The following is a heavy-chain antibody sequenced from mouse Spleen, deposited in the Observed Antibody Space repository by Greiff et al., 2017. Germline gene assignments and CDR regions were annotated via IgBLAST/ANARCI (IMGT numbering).Heavy chain of an antibody. V-gene: IGHV5-9-3*01. CDR3: ARVGTGYAMDY. CDR1: GFTFSSYA. D-gene: IGHD1-1*02. CDR2: ISSGGSYT. J-gene: IGHJ4*01. Sequence: EVKLVESGGGLVKPGGSLKLSCAASGFTFSSYAMSWVRQTPEKRLEWVATISSGGSYTYYPDSVKGRFTISRDNAKNTLYLQMSSLRSEDTAMYYCARVGTGYAMDYWGQGTSVTVSS.